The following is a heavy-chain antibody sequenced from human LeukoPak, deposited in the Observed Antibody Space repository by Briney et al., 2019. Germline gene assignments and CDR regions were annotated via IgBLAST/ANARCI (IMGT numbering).Heavy chain of an antibody. V-gene: IGHV3-21*01. J-gene: IGHJ4*02. Sequence: GGCLRLSCAASGVSFSSYSMSWVRQAPGRGLEWVSSIISSSSYIYYADSVKGRFTTSRDNAKNSLYLQMNSLRAEDTAVYYCARVQGSGYSPFDYWGQGTLVTVSS. CDR2: IISSSSYI. CDR3: ARVQGSGYSPFDY. CDR1: GVSFSSYS. D-gene: IGHD3-22*01.